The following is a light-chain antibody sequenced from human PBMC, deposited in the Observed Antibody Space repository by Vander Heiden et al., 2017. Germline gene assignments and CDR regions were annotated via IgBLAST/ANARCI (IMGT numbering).Light chain of an antibody. V-gene: IGKV2-28*01. Sequence: DIVMTQSPLSLPLTPGEPASISCRSSQSLLHSNGYNYLDWYLQKPGQSPQLLIYLGSNRASGVPDRFSGSGSGTDFTLKISGVEAEDVGVYYCRQALQTPLTFGGGTKVEI. CDR1: QSLLHSNGYNY. CDR3: RQALQTPLT. J-gene: IGKJ4*01. CDR2: LGS.